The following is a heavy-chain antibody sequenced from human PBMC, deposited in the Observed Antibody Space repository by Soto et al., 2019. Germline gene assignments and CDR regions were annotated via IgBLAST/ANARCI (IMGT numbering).Heavy chain of an antibody. V-gene: IGHV2-5*02. CDR1: GFSLSTSGVG. D-gene: IGHD2-21*02. CDR2: IYWDDDK. Sequence: QITLKESGPTLVKPTQTLTLTCTFSGFSLSTSGVGVGWIRQPPGKALEWLALIYWDDDKRYSPSLKSRLTINKDTSKNQVVLTMTNMDPVDTATYYCAHSGAYCGGDCYQQGRTSWFDPWGQGTLVTVSS. CDR3: AHSGAYCGGDCYQQGRTSWFDP. J-gene: IGHJ5*02.